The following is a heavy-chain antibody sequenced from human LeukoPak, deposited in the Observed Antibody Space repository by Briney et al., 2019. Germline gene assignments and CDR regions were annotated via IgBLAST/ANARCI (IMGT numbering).Heavy chain of an antibody. CDR2: INPNSGGT. CDR3: ARDLRELADYYYYYMDV. V-gene: IGHV1-2*02. Sequence: GASVKVSCKASGYTFTGYYMHWVRQAPGQGLEWMGWINPNSGGTNYAQKLQGRVTMTTDTSTSTAYMELRSLRSDDTAVYYCARDLRELADYYYYYMDVWGKGTTVTVSS. D-gene: IGHD1-26*01. J-gene: IGHJ6*03. CDR1: GYTFTGYY.